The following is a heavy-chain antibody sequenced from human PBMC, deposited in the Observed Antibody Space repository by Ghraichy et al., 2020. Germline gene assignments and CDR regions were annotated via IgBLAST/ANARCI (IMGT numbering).Heavy chain of an antibody. CDR2: IYYSGST. CDR3: AREGDSSSSGAFDN. D-gene: IGHD6-6*01. Sequence: SETLSLTCTVYGGSISSYYWSWIRQPPGKGLEWIGYIYYSGSTNYNPSLKSRVTISVDTSKNQFSLKLSSVTAADTAVYYCAREGDSSSSGAFDNWGQGTMVTVSS. V-gene: IGHV4-59*01. CDR1: GGSISSYY. J-gene: IGHJ3*02.